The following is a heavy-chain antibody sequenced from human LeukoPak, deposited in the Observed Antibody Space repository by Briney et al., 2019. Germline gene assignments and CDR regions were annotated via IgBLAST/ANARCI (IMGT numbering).Heavy chain of an antibody. Sequence: ASVKVSCKASGYMFNAYGTSWVRQAPGQGLEWMGWISSYNGNTNYPQKFQGRVTVTTDTSTTTAYMELTSLTSDDTAMYYCAREVILNAAYCSDCNSGQFFDHWGQGTLVTVSS. D-gene: IGHD2-15*01. V-gene: IGHV1-18*04. CDR2: ISSYNGNT. CDR3: AREVILNAAYCSDCNSGQFFDH. CDR1: GYMFNAYG. J-gene: IGHJ4*02.